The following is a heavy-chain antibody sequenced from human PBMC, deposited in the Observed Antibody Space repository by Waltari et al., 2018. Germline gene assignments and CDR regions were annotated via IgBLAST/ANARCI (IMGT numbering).Heavy chain of an antibody. CDR3: AKDADGTYFLTLASDI. Sequence: EIQLLESGGGLVQPGGSLRLSCAASGFTFSSYIMNWVRQAPGRGVGGGATIGGSGADPDYSDSVKGRFTSSRDKAKNTLNLQMNSLRAEDTAVYYCAKDADGTYFLTLASDIWGQGTMVTVSS. D-gene: IGHD1-26*01. CDR1: GFTFSSYI. J-gene: IGHJ3*02. V-gene: IGHV3-23*01. CDR2: IGGSGADP.